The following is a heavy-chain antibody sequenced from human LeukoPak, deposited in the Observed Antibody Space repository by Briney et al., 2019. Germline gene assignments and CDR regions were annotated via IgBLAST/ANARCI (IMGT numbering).Heavy chain of an antibody. J-gene: IGHJ6*02. CDR1: GFTFSSYA. CDR2: ISYGGSSK. Sequence: GGSLRLSCAASGFTFSSYAMHWVRQAPGKGPEWVAVISYGGSSKYYADSAKGRFTISRDNSKNTLYLQMGSLRAEDTAVYYCARGGYCSSTSCYSQYGMDVWGQGTTVTVSS. V-gene: IGHV3-30-3*01. D-gene: IGHD2-2*02. CDR3: ARGGYCSSTSCYSQYGMDV.